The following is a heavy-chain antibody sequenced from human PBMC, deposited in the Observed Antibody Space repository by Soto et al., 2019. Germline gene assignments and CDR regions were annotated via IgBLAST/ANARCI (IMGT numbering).Heavy chain of an antibody. D-gene: IGHD4-17*01. CDR2: ISGSGTIT. V-gene: IGHV3-23*01. J-gene: IGHJ4*02. CDR3: AKDPNGDYVGAFDS. CDR1: AFTFSSYA. Sequence: EVQLLQSGGGSVQPGGSLRLSCAASAFTFSSYALTWVSQAPGKGLEWVSAISGSGTITYYADSVKGRFTISRDNSEKTLFLQMNSLRAEDTAVYYCAKDPNGDYVGAFDSWGQGTLVTVSS.